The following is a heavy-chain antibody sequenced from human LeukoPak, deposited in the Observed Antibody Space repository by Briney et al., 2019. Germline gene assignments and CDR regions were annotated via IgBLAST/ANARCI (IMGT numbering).Heavy chain of an antibody. Sequence: PGGSLRLSCAASGFTVSSNYMSWVRQAPGKGLEWVSVIYSGGSTYYADSVKGRFTISRDNSKNTLYLQMNSLRAEDTAVYYCARDRGYYGSGSYYPNWYFDLWGRGTLVTVSS. V-gene: IGHV3-53*01. D-gene: IGHD3-10*01. J-gene: IGHJ2*01. CDR2: IYSGGST. CDR1: GFTVSSNY. CDR3: ARDRGYYGSGSYYPNWYFDL.